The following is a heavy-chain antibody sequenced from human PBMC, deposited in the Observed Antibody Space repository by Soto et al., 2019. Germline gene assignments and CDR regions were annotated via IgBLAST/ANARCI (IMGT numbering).Heavy chain of an antibody. CDR2: IRSNTAVT. CDR3: VRSGTAPMLRHNWFDP. D-gene: IGHD1-1*01. CDR1: GFPFDPYV. Sequence: PGGSLRLSCVASGFPFDPYVMAWVRQAPGKGLEWVAAIRSNTAVTHYADSMRDRFTISRVNSANTIFLQMNGLRAEDTAVYYCVRSGTAPMLRHNWFDPWGQGTLVTVSS. V-gene: IGHV3-23*01. J-gene: IGHJ5*02.